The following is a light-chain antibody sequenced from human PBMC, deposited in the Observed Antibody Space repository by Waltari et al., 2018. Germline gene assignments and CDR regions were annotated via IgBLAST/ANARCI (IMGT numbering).Light chain of an antibody. J-gene: IGKJ2*01. V-gene: IGKV3-20*01. CDR3: QQYGSSPYS. CDR2: VAS. Sequence: EIVLTQSPGTLSLSAGESATLSCMASQTLNNNYLAWYQQKPGQSPGLLIFVASKRATGVPDRFSGSGSGTDFTLTISRLEPEDFAMYYCQQYGSSPYSFGQGARVDFK. CDR1: QTLNNNY.